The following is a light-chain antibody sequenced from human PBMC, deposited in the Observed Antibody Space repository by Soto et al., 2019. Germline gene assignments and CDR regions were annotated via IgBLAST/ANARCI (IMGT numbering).Light chain of an antibody. CDR1: SSDVGGYNF. Sequence: QSALTQPRSVSGSPGQSVTISCTGTSSDVGGYNFVSWYQHHPSKAPILIIYDVSKRPSGVPDRFSGSKSGNTASLTISGLQADDEADYYCCSYAGSFTLVFGGGTQLTVL. CDR3: CSYAGSFTLV. V-gene: IGLV2-11*01. J-gene: IGLJ3*02. CDR2: DVS.